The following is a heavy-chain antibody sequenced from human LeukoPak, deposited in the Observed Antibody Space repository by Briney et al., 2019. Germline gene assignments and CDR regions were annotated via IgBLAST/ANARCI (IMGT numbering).Heavy chain of an antibody. Sequence: PSETLSLTCTVSGGSISSGSYYWSWIRQPAGKGLEWIGRIYTSGSTNCNPSLKSRLTISVDASKNQFSLKLTSVTAADTAVYYCARAYYYGSGSYGLDYWGQGTLVTVSS. V-gene: IGHV4-61*02. CDR3: ARAYYYGSGSYGLDY. J-gene: IGHJ4*02. D-gene: IGHD3-10*01. CDR1: GGSISSGSYY. CDR2: IYTSGST.